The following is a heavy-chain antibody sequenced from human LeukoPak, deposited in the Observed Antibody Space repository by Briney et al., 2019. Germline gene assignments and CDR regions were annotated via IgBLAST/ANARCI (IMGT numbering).Heavy chain of an antibody. V-gene: IGHV4-61*02. CDR2: IYTSGST. J-gene: IGHJ4*02. CDR1: GGSISSGSYY. D-gene: IGHD6-13*01. CDR3: ARESPQTGIAAAGTSHFDY. Sequence: SETLSLTCTVSGGSISSGSYYWSWIRQPAGKGLEWIGRIYTSGSTNYNPSLKSRVTISVDTSKNQFSLKLSSVTAADTAVHYCARESPQTGIAAAGTSHFDYWGQGTLVTVSS.